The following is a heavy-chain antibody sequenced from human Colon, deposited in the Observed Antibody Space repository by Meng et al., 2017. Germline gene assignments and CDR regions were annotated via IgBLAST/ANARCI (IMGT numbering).Heavy chain of an antibody. CDR3: ARVAGNCFDP. CDR1: GYSISNGYH. V-gene: IGHV4-38-2*02. CDR2: IYHSGT. J-gene: IGHJ5*02. D-gene: IGHD6-19*01. Sequence: SETLSLTCTVSGYSISNGYHWGWIRQPPGKGLEWIGSIYHSGTYYNPSLKSRVTISMDASKNQFSLKFNLVTDADAAVYYCARVAGNCFDPWGQGTLVTVSS.